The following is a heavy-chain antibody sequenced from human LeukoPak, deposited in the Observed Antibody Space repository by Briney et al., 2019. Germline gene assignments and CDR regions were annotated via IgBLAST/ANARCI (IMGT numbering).Heavy chain of an antibody. CDR1: GFPFTSYA. CDR3: ARTTEGGYIGYFYYYMDV. Sequence: ASVKVSCKASGFPFTSYAIHWVRQAPGQRLEWMGWVNADNSNTKYSQEFQGRVTITRDTSASTAYMDLNSLRSEDTAVYYCARTTEGGYIGYFYYYMDVWGKGTTATISS. J-gene: IGHJ6*03. D-gene: IGHD5-18*01. V-gene: IGHV1-3*03. CDR2: VNADNSNT.